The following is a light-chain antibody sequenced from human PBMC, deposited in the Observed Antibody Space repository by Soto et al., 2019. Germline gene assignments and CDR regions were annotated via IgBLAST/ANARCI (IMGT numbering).Light chain of an antibody. CDR3: QQYITSPRGFT. J-gene: IGKJ3*01. Sequence: EIVLTQSPGTLSLSPGERATLSCRASQSIRDNYLAWYQQKPGQAPRLLIYDAFSRAPGIPDRFSGSGSGTDFTLTISRLEPADSAVYYCQQYITSPRGFTFGPGTRVDIK. CDR2: DAF. V-gene: IGKV3-20*01. CDR1: QSIRDNY.